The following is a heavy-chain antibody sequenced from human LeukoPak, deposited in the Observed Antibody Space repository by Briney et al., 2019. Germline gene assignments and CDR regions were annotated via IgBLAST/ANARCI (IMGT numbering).Heavy chain of an antibody. CDR3: ARGPPMIR. J-gene: IGHJ4*02. D-gene: IGHD3-16*01. V-gene: IGHV4-59*01. Sequence: SETLSLTCTVSGGSISTYYWSWIRQPPGKGLEWIGYIYYSGSADYNPSLKSRVTILVDTSKNQFSLKLTSVTAADTAVYYCARGPPMIRWGQGTLVTVSS. CDR1: GGSISTYY. CDR2: IYYSGSA.